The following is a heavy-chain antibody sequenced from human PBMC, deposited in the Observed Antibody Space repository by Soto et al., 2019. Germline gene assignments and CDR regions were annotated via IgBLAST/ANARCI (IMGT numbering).Heavy chain of an antibody. Sequence: QVTLKESGPVLMKPTETLTLTCTVSGFSLSNARMGVSWIRQPPGKALEWLAHIFSNDEKSYSTSLKSRLTISKDTSKSQVVLTMTNMDPVDTATYYCARSPYVGSGSYSYFDYWGQGTLVTVSS. CDR1: GFSLSNARMG. CDR2: IFSNDEK. D-gene: IGHD3-10*01. J-gene: IGHJ4*02. CDR3: ARSPYVGSGSYSYFDY. V-gene: IGHV2-26*01.